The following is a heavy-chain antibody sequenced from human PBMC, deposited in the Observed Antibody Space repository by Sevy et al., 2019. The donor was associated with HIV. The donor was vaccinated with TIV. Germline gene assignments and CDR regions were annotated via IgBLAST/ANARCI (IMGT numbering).Heavy chain of an antibody. CDR3: ATDIVVGRDY. CDR2: FHEDGES. CDR1: GYTLSKLS. D-gene: IGHD2-2*01. Sequence: ASVKVSCKVSGYTLSKLSMHWVRQAPGKGLEWMGGFHEDGESRYAQKFQGRVTMTEDTSTDTAYMELSSLRSEDTAVYYCATDIVVGRDYWGQGTLVTVSS. V-gene: IGHV1-24*01. J-gene: IGHJ4*02.